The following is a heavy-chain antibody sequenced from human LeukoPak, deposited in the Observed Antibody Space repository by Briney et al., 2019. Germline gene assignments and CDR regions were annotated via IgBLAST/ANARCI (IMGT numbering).Heavy chain of an antibody. Sequence: PSETLSLTYTVSGGSISSSSYYWGWIRQPPGKGLEWIGSIYYSGSTYYNPSLKSRVTISVDTSKNQFSLKLSSVTAADTAVYYCARVLTTGARGRDPNWFDPWGQGTLVTVSS. J-gene: IGHJ5*02. CDR2: IYYSGST. CDR3: ARVLTTGARGRDPNWFDP. CDR1: GGSISSSSYY. V-gene: IGHV4-39*07. D-gene: IGHD1-14*01.